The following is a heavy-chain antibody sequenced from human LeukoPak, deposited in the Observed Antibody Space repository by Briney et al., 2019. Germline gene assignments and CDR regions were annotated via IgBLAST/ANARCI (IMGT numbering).Heavy chain of an antibody. CDR3: AGGRRVSKTFDY. V-gene: IGHV1-8*01. D-gene: IGHD2-8*01. J-gene: IGHJ4*02. Sequence: GASVKVSCKASGYTFTSYDINWVRQATGQGLEWMGWMNPNSGNTGYAQKFQGRVTMTRNTSISTAYMDLSSLRSEDTAVYYCAGGRRVSKTFDYWGQGTLVTVSS. CDR2: MNPNSGNT. CDR1: GYTFTSYD.